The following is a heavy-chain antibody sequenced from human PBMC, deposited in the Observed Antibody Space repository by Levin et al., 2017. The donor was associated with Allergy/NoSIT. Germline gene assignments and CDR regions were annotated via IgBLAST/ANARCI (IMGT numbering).Heavy chain of an antibody. CDR2: IDNRAENT. Sequence: GGSLRLSCATSGFTFSTYAMSWVRQAPGKGLEWVSTIDNRAENTYYADAVKGRFTISRDNSRNALFLQMSSLSVEDTAIYYCVTKGGRFDFWGQGTLVTVSS. J-gene: IGHJ4*02. CDR3: VTKGGRFDF. CDR1: GFTFSTYA. V-gene: IGHV3-23*05.